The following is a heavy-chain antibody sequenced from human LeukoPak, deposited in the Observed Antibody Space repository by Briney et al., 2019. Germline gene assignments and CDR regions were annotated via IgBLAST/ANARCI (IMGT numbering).Heavy chain of an antibody. D-gene: IGHD6-13*01. V-gene: IGHV3-20*04. J-gene: IGHJ6*02. CDR1: GFTFDDYG. Sequence: GRSLRLSCAASGFTFDDYGMSWVRQAPGKGLEWVSGINWNGGSTGYADSVKGRFTISRDNAKNSLYLQMNSLRAEDTALYYCARRFIAAAAYYYYGMDVWGQGTTVTVSS. CDR3: ARRFIAAAAYYYYGMDV. CDR2: INWNGGST.